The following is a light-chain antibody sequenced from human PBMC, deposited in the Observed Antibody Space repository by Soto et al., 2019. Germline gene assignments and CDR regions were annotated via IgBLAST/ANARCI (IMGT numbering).Light chain of an antibody. J-gene: IGLJ2*01. CDR2: VNSDGSH. CDR3: QTWGTGIQV. CDR1: SGHSNYA. V-gene: IGLV4-69*01. Sequence: QLVLTQSPSASASLGASVKLTCTLSSGHSNYAIAWHQQQPEKGPRYLMKVNSDGSHNKGDGIPDRFSGSSSGAERYLTISSLQSEDEADYYCQTWGTGIQVFGGGTKLTVL.